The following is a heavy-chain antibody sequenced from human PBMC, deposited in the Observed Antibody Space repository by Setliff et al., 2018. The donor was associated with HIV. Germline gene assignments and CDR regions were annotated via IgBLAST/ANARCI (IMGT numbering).Heavy chain of an antibody. CDR3: ASKGGSENYPDSDAFDI. D-gene: IGHD3-10*01. Sequence: ASVKVSCKASGYTFTSNGITWVRQAPGQGLEWMGWISAYNGNTNYAQKFQARVTMTRDTSASTVYLELRSLRSEDTAVYFCASKGGSENYPDSDAFDIWGQGTLVTVSS. V-gene: IGHV1-18*01. CDR1: GYTFTSNG. CDR2: ISAYNGNT. J-gene: IGHJ3*02.